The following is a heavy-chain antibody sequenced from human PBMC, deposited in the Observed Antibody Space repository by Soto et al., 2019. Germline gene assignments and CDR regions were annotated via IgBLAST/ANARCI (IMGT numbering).Heavy chain of an antibody. D-gene: IGHD3-10*01. CDR2: ISGRGSST. CDR3: SKGAPGRTNNYGDY. J-gene: IGHJ4*02. Sequence: EVQLVESGGGSVQPGGSLRLSCAASGFIFDNFAMSWVRQAPGRGLEWVSVISGRGSSTYYADSVKGRFTVSRDNSRTTLYLEMNSLRDEDTAIYYCSKGAPGRTNNYGDYWGQGTLVTVSS. CDR1: GFIFDNFA. V-gene: IGHV3-23*04.